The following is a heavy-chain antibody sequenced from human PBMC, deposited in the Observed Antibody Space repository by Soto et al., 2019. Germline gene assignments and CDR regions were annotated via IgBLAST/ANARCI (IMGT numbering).Heavy chain of an antibody. J-gene: IGHJ4*02. Sequence: QITLKESGPTLVKPTQTLTLTCTFSGFSLSTRGVGVGWIRQPPGKALEWLALIYWDDDKRYSPSLKSRLTMTKDPSKNQVFLTMTNMDPVDTATYYCAHILVDCSGGSCYDQGFDYWGQGTLVTVSS. CDR3: AHILVDCSGGSCYDQGFDY. D-gene: IGHD2-15*01. V-gene: IGHV2-5*02. CDR1: GFSLSTRGVG. CDR2: IYWDDDK.